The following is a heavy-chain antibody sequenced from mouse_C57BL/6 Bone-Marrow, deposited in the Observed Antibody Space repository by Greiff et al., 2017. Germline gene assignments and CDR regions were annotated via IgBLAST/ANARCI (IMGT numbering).Heavy chain of an antibody. V-gene: IGHV1-7*01. CDR1: GYTFTSYW. J-gene: IGHJ3*01. CDR3: ARSFYGPAWFAY. Sequence: LEESGAELAKPGASVKLSCTASGYTFTSYWMPWVHQRPGQGLEWIGYINPSSGYTKYNQKFKDKATLTADKSSSTAYMQLSSLTYEDSAVYYCARSFYGPAWFAYWGQGTLVTVSA. D-gene: IGHD1-2*01. CDR2: INPSSGYT.